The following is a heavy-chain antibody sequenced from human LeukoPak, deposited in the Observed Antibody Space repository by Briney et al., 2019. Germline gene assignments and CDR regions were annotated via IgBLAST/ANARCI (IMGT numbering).Heavy chain of an antibody. CDR3: AKEWTTMVRGVTFAFDI. CDR2: ISGSGGST. CDR1: GFTFSSCA. D-gene: IGHD3-10*01. Sequence: GGSLRLSCAASGFTFSSCAMSWVRQAPGKGLEWVSAISGSGGSTYYADSVKGRFTISRDNSKNTLYLQMNSLRAEDTAVYYCAKEWTTMVRGVTFAFDIWGQGTMVTVSS. J-gene: IGHJ3*02. V-gene: IGHV3-23*01.